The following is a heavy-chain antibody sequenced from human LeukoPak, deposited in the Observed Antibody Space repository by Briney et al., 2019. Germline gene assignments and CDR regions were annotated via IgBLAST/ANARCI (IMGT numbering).Heavy chain of an antibody. CDR3: ARHSTWGDYYYYYYMDV. Sequence: GESLKISCKGSGYSFTSYWIGWVRQMPGKGLEWMGIIYHGDSDTRYSPSFQGQVTISADKSISTAYLQWSSLKASDTAMYYCARHSTWGDYYYYYYMDVWGKGTTVTVSS. CDR2: IYHGDSDT. D-gene: IGHD3-10*01. J-gene: IGHJ6*03. V-gene: IGHV5-51*01. CDR1: GYSFTSYW.